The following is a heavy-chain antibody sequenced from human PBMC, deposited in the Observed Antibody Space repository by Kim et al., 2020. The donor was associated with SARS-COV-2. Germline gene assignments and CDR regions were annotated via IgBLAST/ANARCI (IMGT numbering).Heavy chain of an antibody. D-gene: IGHD3-9*01. J-gene: IGHJ4*02. V-gene: IGHV1-69*02. Sequence: QGRVTINADKSPSTAYMELSSLRSEDTAVYYCARNPYDILTGFPNYFDYWGQGTLVTVSS. CDR3: ARNPYDILTGFPNYFDY.